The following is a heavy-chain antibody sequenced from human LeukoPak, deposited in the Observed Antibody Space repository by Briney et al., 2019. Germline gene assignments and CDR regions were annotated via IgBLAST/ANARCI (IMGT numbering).Heavy chain of an antibody. J-gene: IGHJ4*02. V-gene: IGHV3-23*01. CDR2: ISASGGGT. CDR1: EFIFSSYG. CDR3: AKEVTPGALLYGPFDY. D-gene: IGHD4-23*01. Sequence: PGGSLRLSCAASEFIFSSYGMSWVRQAPGKGLEWVSAISASGGGTYYADSVKGRFTISRDNSGNTLYLQMNSLRAEDTAIYYCAKEVTPGALLYGPFDYWGQGTLVTVSS.